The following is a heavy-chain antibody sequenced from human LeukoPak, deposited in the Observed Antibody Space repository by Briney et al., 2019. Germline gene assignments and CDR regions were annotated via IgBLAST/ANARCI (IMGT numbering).Heavy chain of an antibody. Sequence: GGSLRLSCAASGFTFSSYGMHWVRQAPGKGLEWVAFIRYDGSNKYYADSVKGRFTISRDNSKNTLYLQMNSLRAEDTAVYYCAKRIGYCSSTSCSKAFDIWGQGTMVTVSS. CDR1: GFTFSSYG. CDR2: IRYDGSNK. J-gene: IGHJ3*02. V-gene: IGHV3-30*02. CDR3: AKRIGYCSSTSCSKAFDI. D-gene: IGHD2-2*01.